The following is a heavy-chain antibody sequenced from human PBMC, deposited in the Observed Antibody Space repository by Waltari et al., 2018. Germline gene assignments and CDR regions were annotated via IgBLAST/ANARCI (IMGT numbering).Heavy chain of an antibody. CDR2: IYHSGST. Sequence: QVQLQESGPGLVKPSETLSLTCTVSGYSISSGYYWGWIRQPPGKGLEWIGSIYHSGSTYYTPALKSRVTISVDTSKNQFSLKLSSVTAADTAVYYCARDPAVAHPAFDIWGQGTMVTVSS. CDR3: ARDPAVAHPAFDI. CDR1: GYSISSGYY. J-gene: IGHJ3*02. D-gene: IGHD6-19*01. V-gene: IGHV4-38-2*02.